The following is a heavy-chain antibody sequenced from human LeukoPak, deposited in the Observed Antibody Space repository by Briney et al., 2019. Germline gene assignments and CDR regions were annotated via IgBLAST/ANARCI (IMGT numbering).Heavy chain of an antibody. V-gene: IGHV4-30-2*01. CDR2: IYHSGST. CDR3: ARVMGATYWFDP. J-gene: IGHJ5*02. Sequence: SETLSLTCTVSGGSISSGGYYWSWIRQPPGKGLEWIGYIYHSGSTYYNPSLKSRVTISVDRSKNQFSLKLSSVTAADTAVYYCARVMGATYWFDPWGQGTLVTVSS. CDR1: GGSISSGGYY. D-gene: IGHD1-26*01.